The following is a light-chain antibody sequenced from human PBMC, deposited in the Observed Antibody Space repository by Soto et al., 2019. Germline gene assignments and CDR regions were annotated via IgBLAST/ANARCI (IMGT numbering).Light chain of an antibody. V-gene: IGKV3-11*01. CDR1: LSVFNY. CDR2: DAS. CDR3: QQRSNWPRIT. Sequence: EIVLTQYPATLSLSPGERCTLSCMASLSVFNYLAWYQQKPGQAPRLLIYDASNRATGIPARFSGSGSGTDFTLTISSLEPEDFAVYYCQQRSNWPRITFGQGTRLEIK. J-gene: IGKJ5*01.